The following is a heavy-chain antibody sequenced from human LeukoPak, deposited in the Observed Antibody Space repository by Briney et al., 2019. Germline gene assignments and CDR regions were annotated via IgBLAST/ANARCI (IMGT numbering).Heavy chain of an antibody. Sequence: GGSLRLSCAASGFTFSSYWMHWVRQAPGKGLVWVSRIYSDGSSTNYADSVRGRFTISRDNAKNTLYLQMNSLRAEDTAVYYCARGEYCSGGSCYSAAFDIWGQGTMVTVSS. D-gene: IGHD2-15*01. CDR3: ARGEYCSGGSCYSAAFDI. CDR1: GFTFSSYW. V-gene: IGHV3-74*01. J-gene: IGHJ3*02. CDR2: IYSDGSST.